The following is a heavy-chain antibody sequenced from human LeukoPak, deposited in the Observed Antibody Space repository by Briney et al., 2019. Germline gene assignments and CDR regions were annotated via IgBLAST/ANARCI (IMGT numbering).Heavy chain of an antibody. Sequence: ASVKVSCKVSGYTLTELSMHWVRQAPGKGLEWMGGFDPEDGETIYAQKFQGRATMTEDTSTDTAYMELSSLRSEDTAVYYCATELRDDYYDSTWDAFDIWGQGTMVTVSS. CDR1: GYTLTELS. V-gene: IGHV1-24*01. D-gene: IGHD3-22*01. CDR2: FDPEDGET. CDR3: ATELRDDYYDSTWDAFDI. J-gene: IGHJ3*02.